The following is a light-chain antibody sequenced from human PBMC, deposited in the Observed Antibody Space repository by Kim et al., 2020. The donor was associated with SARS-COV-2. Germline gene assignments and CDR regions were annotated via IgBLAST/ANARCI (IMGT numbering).Light chain of an antibody. J-gene: IGKJ2*01. Sequence: SVGDRVTITCQASQDISNSLNWYQQRPMKAPKLLIYDASNLETGVPARFSGGGAGTDFTFTISNLQPEDIATYYCQEYDSLPPYTFGQGTKVDIK. CDR3: QEYDSLPPYT. V-gene: IGKV1-33*01. CDR2: DAS. CDR1: QDISNS.